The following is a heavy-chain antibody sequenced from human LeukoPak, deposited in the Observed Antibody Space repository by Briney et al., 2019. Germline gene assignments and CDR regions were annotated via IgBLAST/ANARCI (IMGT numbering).Heavy chain of an antibody. V-gene: IGHV3-30*18. D-gene: IGHD3-9*01. CDR2: IPYDGSNK. Sequence: PGGSLRLSCAASGFTFSSYGMHWVRQAPGKGLEWVAVIPYDGSNKYYADSVKGRFTISRDNSKNTLYLQMNSLRAEDTAVYYCAKDSGRKLRYFDWLGAFDIWGQGTMVTVSS. J-gene: IGHJ3*02. CDR3: AKDSGRKLRYFDWLGAFDI. CDR1: GFTFSSYG.